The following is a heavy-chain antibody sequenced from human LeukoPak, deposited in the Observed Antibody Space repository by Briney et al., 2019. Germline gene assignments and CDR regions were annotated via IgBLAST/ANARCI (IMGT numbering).Heavy chain of an antibody. CDR3: AKEIYYDSTSASNGFDQ. CDR1: GYTFSSYA. J-gene: IGHJ3*01. CDR2: IWYDGSKK. Sequence: GGSLRLSCRASGYTFSSYAMHWVRQAPGKGLEWVALIWYDGSKKNYADSVQGRFTISRDNSKDTLYLQLNSLRVEDTAVYHCAKEIYYDSTSASNGFDQWGQGTMVIVSS. V-gene: IGHV3-33*06. D-gene: IGHD3-22*01.